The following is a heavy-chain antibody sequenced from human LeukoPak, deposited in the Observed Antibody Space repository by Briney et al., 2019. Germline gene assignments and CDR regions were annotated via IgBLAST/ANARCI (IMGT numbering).Heavy chain of an antibody. Sequence: PGGSLRLSCAASGFTVSGNYMSWVRQAPGKGLEWVSVIYSGGSTYYADSVKGRFTISRDNSKNTVSLQMNSLRAEDTAVYYCARDLGHSYGYFGYWGQGTLVTVSS. J-gene: IGHJ4*02. CDR1: GFTVSGNY. D-gene: IGHD5-18*01. CDR3: ARDLGHSYGYFGY. CDR2: IYSGGST. V-gene: IGHV3-53*01.